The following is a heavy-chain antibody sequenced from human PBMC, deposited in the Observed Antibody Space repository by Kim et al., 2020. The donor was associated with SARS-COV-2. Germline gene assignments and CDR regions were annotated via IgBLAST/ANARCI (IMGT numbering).Heavy chain of an antibody. D-gene: IGHD1-7*01. J-gene: IGHJ3*02. V-gene: IGHV3-13*01. CDR3: ARSMPVRDNWNYFRGRHAFDI. Sequence: GGSLRLSCAASGFTFSSYDMHWVRQATGKGLEWVSAIGTAGDTYYPGSVKGRFTISRENAKNSLYLQMNSLRAGDTAVYYCARSMPVRDNWNYFRGRHAFDIWGRGTMVTVSS. CDR1: GFTFSSYD. CDR2: IGTAGDT.